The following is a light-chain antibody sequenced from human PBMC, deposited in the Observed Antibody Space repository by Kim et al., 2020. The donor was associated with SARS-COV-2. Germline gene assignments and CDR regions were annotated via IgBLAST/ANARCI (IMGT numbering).Light chain of an antibody. CDR3: GTWDSSLSAAV. CDR1: SSTIGNNY. CDR2: DNN. V-gene: IGLV1-51*01. J-gene: IGLJ7*01. Sequence: GQKVTVSASVSSSTIGNNYVSWYQQLPGTAPKVLIYDNNKRPSGIPDRFSGSKSGTSATLGITGLQTGDEADYYCGTWDSSLSAAVFGGGTQLTVL.